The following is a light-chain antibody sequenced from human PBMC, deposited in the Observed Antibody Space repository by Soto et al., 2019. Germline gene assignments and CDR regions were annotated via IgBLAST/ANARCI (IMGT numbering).Light chain of an antibody. CDR2: DAS. CDR3: QQRSNWPPLT. CDR1: QSVSSY. V-gene: IGKV3-11*01. J-gene: IGKJ4*01. Sequence: EIVLTQSPATLSLSPGERATLSCRASQSVSSYLAWYQQKPGQAPRLLIYDASNRATGLPARFSGSGSGTDFTLTISSLEPEAFAVYYCQQRSNWPPLTFGGGTKVEIK.